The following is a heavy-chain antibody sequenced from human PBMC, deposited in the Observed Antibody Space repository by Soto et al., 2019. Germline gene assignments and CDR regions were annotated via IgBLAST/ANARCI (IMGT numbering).Heavy chain of an antibody. D-gene: IGHD3-3*01. V-gene: IGHV4-4*02. Sequence: SETLSLTCAVSGGSITSSNWWSWVRQSPRKGLEWVGEIFHNGSTNYNPSLKSRVTMSVDRSKNQFSLELRSVTAADTAVYYCARARGAIFGVVIRNWFDPWGQGTLVTISS. CDR3: ARARGAIFGVVIRNWFDP. CDR1: GGSITSSNW. J-gene: IGHJ5*02. CDR2: IFHNGST.